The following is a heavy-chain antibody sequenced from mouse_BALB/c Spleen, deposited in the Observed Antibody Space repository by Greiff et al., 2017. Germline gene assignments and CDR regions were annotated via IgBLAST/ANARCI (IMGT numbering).Heavy chain of an antibody. V-gene: IGHV5-4*02. CDR3: AREMDYGAMDY. Sequence: EVNVVESGGGLVKPGGSLKLSCAASGFTFSDYYMYWVRQTPEKRLEWVATISDGGSYTYYPDSVKGRFTISRDNAKNNLYLQMSSLKSEDTAMYYCAREMDYGAMDYWGQGTSVTVSS. CDR2: ISDGGSYT. D-gene: IGHD1-1*02. J-gene: IGHJ4*01. CDR1: GFTFSDYY.